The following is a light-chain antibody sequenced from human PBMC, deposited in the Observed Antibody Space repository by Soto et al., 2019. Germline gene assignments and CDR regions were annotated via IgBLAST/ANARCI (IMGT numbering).Light chain of an antibody. J-gene: IGKJ2*01. Sequence: DIQMTQSPSTLSASVGDRVTITCRASQSISSWLAWYQQKPGKAPKVLIYKASSLESGVPSRFSGSGSGTEFTLTISSLQPDDFATYYCQQYPSLNTFGQGTKLEI. CDR1: QSISSW. CDR3: QQYPSLNT. CDR2: KAS. V-gene: IGKV1-5*03.